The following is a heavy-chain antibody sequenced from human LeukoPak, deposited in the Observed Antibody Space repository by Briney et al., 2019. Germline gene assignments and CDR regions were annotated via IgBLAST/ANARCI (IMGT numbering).Heavy chain of an antibody. V-gene: IGHV3-23*01. Sequence: GGSLRLSCAASGFTFSSYAMSWVRQAPGKGLEWVSAISGSGDSTYYADPVKGRFTISRDNSKNTLYLQMNSLRAEDTAVYYCAKDLRVSRYRVDTASFDYWGQGTLVTVSS. J-gene: IGHJ4*02. D-gene: IGHD5-18*01. CDR2: ISGSGDST. CDR1: GFTFSSYA. CDR3: AKDLRVSRYRVDTASFDY.